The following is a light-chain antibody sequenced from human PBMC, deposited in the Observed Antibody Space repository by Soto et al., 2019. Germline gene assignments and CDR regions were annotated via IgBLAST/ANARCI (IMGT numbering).Light chain of an antibody. CDR3: QHYNSYSVA. Sequence: IEIVLTPSPLTLSVAQRVTITFSASDSMSGWLAWYQHKPGNAPKLLIYNSSTLKSGVPSRFSGSGSGTEFTLTITSLQPDDFATYFCQHYNSYSVAFGRGTKVELK. CDR1: DSMSGW. J-gene: IGKJ1*01. V-gene: IGKV1-5*03. CDR2: NSS.